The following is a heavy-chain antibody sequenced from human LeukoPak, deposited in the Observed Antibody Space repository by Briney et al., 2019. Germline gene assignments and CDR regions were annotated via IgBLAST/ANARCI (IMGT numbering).Heavy chain of an antibody. CDR2: IYHTGDT. CDR1: GGSFSDYY. CDR3: ARGGSKSWYPLMK. J-gene: IGHJ4*01. D-gene: IGHD6-13*01. V-gene: IGHV4-4*07. Sequence: SETLSLTCSLSGGSFSDYYWHWIRQSAEKGLEWIGHIYHTGDTNDNPSLKSRLTISVDKSRNLFSLRLTSVTAADTAIYYCARGGSKSWYPLMKWGQGTLVTVSS.